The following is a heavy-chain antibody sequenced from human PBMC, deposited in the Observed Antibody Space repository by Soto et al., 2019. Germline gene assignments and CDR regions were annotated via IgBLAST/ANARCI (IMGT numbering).Heavy chain of an antibody. J-gene: IGHJ5*02. CDR2: IYHSGSV. D-gene: IGHD6-19*01. Sequence: QVQLQESGPGLVKPAGTLSLTCDVSGGSISSSNWWNWVRQPPGKGLEWIGEIYHSGSVNFNVSLKSRLTMSIDKSKNQFSLKLISVTAADTAVYYCARGSPLVVGTIWFDPWGQGILVTV. V-gene: IGHV4-4*02. CDR1: GGSISSSNW. CDR3: ARGSPLVVGTIWFDP.